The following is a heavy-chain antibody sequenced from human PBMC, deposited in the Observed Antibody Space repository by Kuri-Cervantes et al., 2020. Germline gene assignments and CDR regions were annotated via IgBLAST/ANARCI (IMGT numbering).Heavy chain of an antibody. D-gene: IGHD2-2*02. CDR1: GFTFISHA. CDR2: ISSSSSTI. J-gene: IGHJ6*02. V-gene: IGHV3-48*02. CDR3: ARDEGGISLAIGMDV. Sequence: LSLTCAASGFTFISHAMHWVRHAPGKGLGWVSYISSSSSTIYYADYVKGRFTISRDNAKNLLYPQMNGLRDEDTAVYYCARDEGGISLAIGMDVWGQGTTVTVSS.